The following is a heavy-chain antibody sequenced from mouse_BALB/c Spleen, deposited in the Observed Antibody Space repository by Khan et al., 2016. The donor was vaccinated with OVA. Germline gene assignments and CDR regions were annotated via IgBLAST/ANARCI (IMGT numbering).Heavy chain of an antibody. CDR3: ARVYGSSGVDY. D-gene: IGHD1-1*01. J-gene: IGHJ2*01. CDR1: GFTFSSYA. Sequence: ELVESGGGLVKPGGSLKLSCAASGFTFSSYAMSWVHQTPEKRLEWVASIGSGGSTYYPDSVKGRFTISRDNARNILYLQMSSLRSEDTAMYYCARVYGSSGVDYWCQGTTLTVSS. CDR2: IGSGGST. V-gene: IGHV5-6-5*01.